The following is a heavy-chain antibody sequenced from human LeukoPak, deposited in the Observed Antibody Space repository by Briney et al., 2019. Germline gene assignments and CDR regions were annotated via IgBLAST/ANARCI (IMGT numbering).Heavy chain of an antibody. CDR3: ANVDTAFDY. CDR1: GGSISSSSYY. Sequence: SETLSLTCTVSGGSISSSSYYWGWIRQPPGKGPEWIGSIYYSGSTYYNPSLKSRVTISVDTSKNQFSLKLSSVTAADTAVYYCANVDTAFDYWGQGTLVTVSS. D-gene: IGHD5-18*01. V-gene: IGHV4-39*07. CDR2: IYYSGST. J-gene: IGHJ4*02.